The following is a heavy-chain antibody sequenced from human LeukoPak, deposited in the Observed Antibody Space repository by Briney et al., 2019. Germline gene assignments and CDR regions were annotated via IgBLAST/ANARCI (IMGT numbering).Heavy chain of an antibody. V-gene: IGHV4-34*01. D-gene: IGHD6-6*01. CDR1: GGSFSGYY. J-gene: IGHJ6*02. CDR2: INHSGST. CDR3: ARGRGGQWRIAAHTYGMDV. Sequence: KPSETLSLTCAVYGGSFSGYYWSWIRQPPGKGLEWIGEINHSGSTNYNPSLKSRVTISVDTSKNQFSLKLSSVTAADTAVYYCARGRGGQWRIAAHTYGMDVWGQGTTVTVSS.